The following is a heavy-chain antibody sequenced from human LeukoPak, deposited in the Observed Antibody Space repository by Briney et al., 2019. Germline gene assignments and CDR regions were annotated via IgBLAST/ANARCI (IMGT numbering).Heavy chain of an antibody. J-gene: IGHJ4*02. CDR3: ARGARKDPWLYGNYFFDY. Sequence: ASVKVSCKASGYTFNNYDINWVRQATGQGLEWMGWMNPNSGNTGYAQKFQGRVTITMDTSIDTAYMELSSLRSEDTAVYYCARGARKDPWLYGNYFFDYWGQGTLVTVSS. CDR2: MNPNSGNT. D-gene: IGHD3-16*01. CDR1: GYTFNNYD. V-gene: IGHV1-8*03.